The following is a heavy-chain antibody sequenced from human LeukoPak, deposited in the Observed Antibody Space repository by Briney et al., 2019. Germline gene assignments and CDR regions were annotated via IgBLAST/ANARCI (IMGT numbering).Heavy chain of an antibody. CDR3: AKDDRRWLPNLPDY. CDR1: GFTFGDYA. D-gene: IGHD5-24*01. J-gene: IGHJ4*02. CDR2: ISGDGGST. Sequence: GGSLRLSCAASGFTFGDYAMHWVRQAPGKGLEWVSLISGDGGSTYYADSVKGRFTISRDNSKNSLYLQMNSLRTEDTALYYCAKDDRRWLPNLPDYWGQGTLVTVSS. V-gene: IGHV3-43*02.